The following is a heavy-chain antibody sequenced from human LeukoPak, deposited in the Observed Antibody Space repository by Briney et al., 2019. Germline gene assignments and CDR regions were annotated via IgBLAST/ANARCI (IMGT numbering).Heavy chain of an antibody. V-gene: IGHV3-53*01. D-gene: IGHD1-26*01. CDR2: IYSAGAT. Sequence: GGSLRLSCAASGFTVSDNYMTWVRQAPGKGLEWVSSIYSAGATHYAEPVKGRFTISRDNSKNTLYLQMNSLRAEDMAVYYCARIEWERLGRAFDIWGQGTMVTVFS. J-gene: IGHJ3*02. CDR3: ARIEWERLGRAFDI. CDR1: GFTVSDNY.